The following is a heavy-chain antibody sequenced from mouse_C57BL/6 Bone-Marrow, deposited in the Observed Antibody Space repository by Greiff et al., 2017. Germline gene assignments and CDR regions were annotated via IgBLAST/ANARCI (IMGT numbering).Heavy chain of an antibody. D-gene: IGHD2-4*01. V-gene: IGHV3-5*01. CDR2: IYYSGTI. CDR3: ARSYDYDEFAY. CDR1: GISITTGNYR. J-gene: IGHJ3*01. Sequence: EVHLVESGPGLVKPSQTVFLTCTVTGISITTGNYRWSWIRQFPGNKLEWIGYIYYSGTITYNPSLPSRTTITRDTPKNQFFLEMNSLTAEDTATYYCARSYDYDEFAYWGQGTLVTVSA.